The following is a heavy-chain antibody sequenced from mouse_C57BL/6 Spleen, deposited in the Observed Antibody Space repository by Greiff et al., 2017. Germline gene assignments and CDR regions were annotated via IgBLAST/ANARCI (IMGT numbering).Heavy chain of an antibody. D-gene: IGHD2-4*01. CDR3: ARSRLRRGMEYAMDY. V-gene: IGHV1-69*01. J-gene: IGHJ4*01. CDR2: IDPSDSYT. Sequence: QVQLQQPGAELVMPGASVKLSCKASGYTFTSYWMHWVKQRPGQGLEWIGEIDPSDSYTNYNQKFKGKSTLTVDKSSSTAYMQLSSLTSEDSAVYYCARSRLRRGMEYAMDYWGQGTSVTVSS. CDR1: GYTFTSYW.